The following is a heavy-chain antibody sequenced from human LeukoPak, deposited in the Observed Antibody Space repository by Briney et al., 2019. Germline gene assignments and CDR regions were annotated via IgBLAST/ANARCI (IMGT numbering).Heavy chain of an antibody. CDR1: GFTFSSYS. V-gene: IGHV3-21*01. Sequence: PGGSLRLSCAASGFTFSSYSMSWVRQAPGKGLEWVSSISSSSSYIYYADSVKGRFTISRDNAKNSLYLQMNSLRAEDTAVYYCARDGDYYGSGIPAEIDYWGQGTLVTVSS. CDR3: ARDGDYYGSGIPAEIDY. D-gene: IGHD3-10*01. CDR2: ISSSSSYI. J-gene: IGHJ4*02.